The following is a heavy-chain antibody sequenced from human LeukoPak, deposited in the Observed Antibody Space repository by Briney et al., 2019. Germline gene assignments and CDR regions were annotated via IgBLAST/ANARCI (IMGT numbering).Heavy chain of an antibody. CDR3: AKVWTAYSDDYFDY. V-gene: IGHV3-23*01. Sequence: GGSLRLSCAASGFTFSSYGMSWVRQAPGEGLECVSSISGSGGSTNHADSVKGRFTISRDNSKNTLYLQMNSLRAEDTAVYYCAKVWTAYSDDYFDYWGQGTLVTVFS. J-gene: IGHJ4*02. D-gene: IGHD3/OR15-3a*01. CDR2: ISGSGGST. CDR1: GFTFSSYG.